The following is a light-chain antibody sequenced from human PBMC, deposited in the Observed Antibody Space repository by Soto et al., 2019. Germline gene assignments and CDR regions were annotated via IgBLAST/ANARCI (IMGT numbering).Light chain of an antibody. CDR2: EVT. CDR3: SSYTNSSTFV. V-gene: IGLV2-14*01. CDR1: SSDDGGYNY. Sequence: QAALTHPASVSGSPGQSITIACTGTSSDDGGYNYVSWYQQHPGKAPKLMIYEVTNRPSGVSNRFSGTKSGNTASLTISGLQAEDEADYYGSSYTNSSTFVFGTGTKVTVL. J-gene: IGLJ1*01.